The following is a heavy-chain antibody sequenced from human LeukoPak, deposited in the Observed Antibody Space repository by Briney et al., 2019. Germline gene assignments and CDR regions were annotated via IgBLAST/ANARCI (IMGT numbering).Heavy chain of an antibody. CDR3: VKAWTYSFED. J-gene: IGHJ4*02. CDR1: GFAFNTYS. V-gene: IGHV3-48*01. CDR2: ISSINSGE. D-gene: IGHD3/OR15-3a*01. Sequence: PVGSLTLSCAASGFAFNTYSMNWVRQAPGKGLEWISYISSINSGEYYADSVKGRFSISRDNAKNSLSLQMNSLRVEDTAVYYCVKAWTYSFEDWGQGTLVTVSS.